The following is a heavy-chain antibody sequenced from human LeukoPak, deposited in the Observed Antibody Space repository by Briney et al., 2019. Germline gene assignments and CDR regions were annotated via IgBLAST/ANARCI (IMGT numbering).Heavy chain of an antibody. V-gene: IGHV4-34*09. D-gene: IGHD3-10*01. Sequence: SETLSLTCAVYGGSFSGYYWSWIRQPPGKGLEWIGEINHSGSTNYNPSLKSRVTISVDTSKNQFSLKLSSVTAADTAVYYCAREVGSGSYYPDYWGQGTLVTVSS. J-gene: IGHJ4*02. CDR2: INHSGST. CDR3: AREVGSGSYYPDY. CDR1: GGSFSGYY.